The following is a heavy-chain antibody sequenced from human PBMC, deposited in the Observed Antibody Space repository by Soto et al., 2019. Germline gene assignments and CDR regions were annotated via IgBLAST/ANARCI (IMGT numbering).Heavy chain of an antibody. D-gene: IGHD2-15*01. CDR2: VSAYNGNT. Sequence: QVQLVQSGAEVKKPGASVKVSCEASGFTFTTYGITWVRKAPGQGLEWMGWVSAYNGNTNYAQNLQGRATMTTDTSTSTAYMEQRSLRSDDRAIYYCAREEWYLLKAIYYWGQGTLVTDSS. V-gene: IGHV1-18*01. CDR3: AREEWYLLKAIYY. J-gene: IGHJ4*02. CDR1: GFTFTTYG.